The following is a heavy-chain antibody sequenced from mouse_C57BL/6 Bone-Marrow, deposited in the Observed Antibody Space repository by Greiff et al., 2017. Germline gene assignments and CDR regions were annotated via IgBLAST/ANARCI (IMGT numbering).Heavy chain of an antibody. CDR2: IYPSDGST. CDR3: ARWGTVGAAFDY. Sequence: QVQLQQSVAELVKPGASVKISCKVSGYTFTDHTIHWMKQRPEQGLEWIGYIYPSDGSTKYNEKFKGKATLTADKSSSTSYMQLNCLTSEDSAVYCCARWGTVGAAFDYWGQGTTLTVSS. J-gene: IGHJ2*01. D-gene: IGHD1-1*01. V-gene: IGHV1-78*01. CDR1: GYTFTDHT.